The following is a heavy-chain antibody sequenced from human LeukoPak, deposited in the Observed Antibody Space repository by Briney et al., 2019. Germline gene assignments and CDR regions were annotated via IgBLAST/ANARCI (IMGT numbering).Heavy chain of an antibody. CDR3: ARDGATTVRGVPNWFDP. V-gene: IGHV3-48*02. D-gene: IGHD3-10*01. J-gene: IGHJ5*02. Sequence: GGSLRLSCAASGFTFSSYHMNWVRQAPGKGLEWGSYISSSISIIYYADSVKGRFTISRDNAKHSLYLQMNSLRDEDTAVYYCARDGATTVRGVPNWFDPWGQGTLVTVSS. CDR1: GFTFSSYH. CDR2: ISSSISII.